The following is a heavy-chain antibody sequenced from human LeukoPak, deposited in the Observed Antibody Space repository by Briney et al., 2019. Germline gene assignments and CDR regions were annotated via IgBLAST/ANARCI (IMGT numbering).Heavy chain of an antibody. Sequence: GGSLRLSCAASGFTFSTYWMHWVRQAPGKGLVWVSRINGDGSSTSYADSVKGRFTISRDNAKNTLYLQMNSLRAEDTAVYYCARGYGSRVSVWGQGTLVTVSS. CDR2: INGDGSST. CDR1: GFTFSTYW. J-gene: IGHJ4*02. D-gene: IGHD1-14*01. CDR3: ARGYGSRVSV. V-gene: IGHV3-74*01.